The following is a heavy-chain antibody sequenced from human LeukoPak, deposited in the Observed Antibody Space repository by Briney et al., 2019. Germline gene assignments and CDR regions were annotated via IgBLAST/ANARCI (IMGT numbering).Heavy chain of an antibody. CDR3: ARGKYGGYFIDY. J-gene: IGHJ4*02. V-gene: IGHV3-74*01. Sequence: GGSLRLSCATSGFSLSRNGMHWVRQAPGKGLEWVSRIKPDGSDTNYADSVKGRFTISRDNAKNTVYLQMNSLRAEDTAVYYCARGKYGGYFIDYWGQGTLVTVSS. D-gene: IGHD5-12*01. CDR2: IKPDGSDT. CDR1: GFSLSRNG.